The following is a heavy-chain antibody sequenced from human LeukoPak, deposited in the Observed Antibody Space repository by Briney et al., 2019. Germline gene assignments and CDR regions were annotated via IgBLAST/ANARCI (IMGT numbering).Heavy chain of an antibody. J-gene: IGHJ4*02. CDR2: ISSSSSYI. Sequence: GGSLRLSCAASGFTFSSYSMNWVRQAPGKGLERVSSISSSSSYIYYADSVKGRFTVSRDNAKNSLYLQMNSLRAEDTAVYYCAREGLWFGELGHFFDYWGQGTLVTVSS. CDR1: GFTFSSYS. CDR3: AREGLWFGELGHFFDY. D-gene: IGHD3-10*01. V-gene: IGHV3-21*01.